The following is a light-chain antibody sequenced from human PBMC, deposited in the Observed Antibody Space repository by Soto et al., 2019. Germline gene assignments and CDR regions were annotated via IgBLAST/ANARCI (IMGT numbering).Light chain of an antibody. CDR1: QSIATY. Sequence: QMTPSPSSLSASVGDRVTISCRASQSIATYLNWYQQKPGKAPNLLIYEASSLQSGVPSGFSGTGSGTDFTLTISSLQPEDFATYYCQQTYSTPRTFGQGTKVDIK. CDR2: EAS. J-gene: IGKJ1*01. CDR3: QQTYSTPRT. V-gene: IGKV1-39*01.